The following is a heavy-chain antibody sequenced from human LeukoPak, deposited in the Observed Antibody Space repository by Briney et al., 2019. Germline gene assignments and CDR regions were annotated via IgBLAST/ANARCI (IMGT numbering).Heavy chain of an antibody. D-gene: IGHD6-25*01. V-gene: IGHV3-21*01. CDR2: ISSSSSYI. Sequence: GGSLRLSCAASGFTFSSYSMNWVRQAPGKGLEWLSYISSSSSYIYYADSVKGRLTISKHNPKNSLYLQMSSLRAEDTAVYYCARGSVGNLAYWGQGTLVTVSS. CDR1: GFTFSSYS. CDR3: ARGSVGNLAY. J-gene: IGHJ4*02.